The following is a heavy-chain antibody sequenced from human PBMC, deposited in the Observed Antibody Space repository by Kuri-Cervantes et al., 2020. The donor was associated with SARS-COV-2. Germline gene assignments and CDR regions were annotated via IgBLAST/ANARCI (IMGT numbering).Heavy chain of an antibody. CDR1: GFTFGSYT. V-gene: IGHV3-21*01. CDR3: VRVKDYSLYEPWDY. J-gene: IGHJ4*02. D-gene: IGHD4-11*01. CDR2: ISGSSSFI. Sequence: GESLKISCAASGFTFGSYTMNWVRQAPGKGLEWLSSISGSSSFISYADSVEGRFTVSRDNAKNSLYLQIHSLRAEDTAVYYCVRVKDYSLYEPWDYWGQGTLVTVSS.